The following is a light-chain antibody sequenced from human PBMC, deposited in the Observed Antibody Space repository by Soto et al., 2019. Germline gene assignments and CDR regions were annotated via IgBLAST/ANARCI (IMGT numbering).Light chain of an antibody. J-gene: IGLJ1*01. Sequence: QLVLTQPASVSGSPGQSITISCTETSSDVGGYNYVSWYQQHPGKAPKLMIYDVSNRPSGVSNRFSGSKSGNTASLTISGLQAEDEADYYCSSYTSSSTKVFGTGTKLTVL. CDR3: SSYTSSSTKV. V-gene: IGLV2-14*01. CDR1: SSDVGGYNY. CDR2: DVS.